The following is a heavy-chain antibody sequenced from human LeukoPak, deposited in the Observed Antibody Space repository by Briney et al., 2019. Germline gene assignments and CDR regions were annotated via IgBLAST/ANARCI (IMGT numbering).Heavy chain of an antibody. CDR3: ARGANYYGSGSYYSTAFGI. CDR1: GGSFSGYY. Sequence: SETLSLTCAVYGGSFSGYYWSWIRQPPGKGLEWIGEINHSGSTNYNPSLKSRVTISVDRSKNQFSLKLSSVTAADTAVYYCARGANYYGSGSYYSTAFGIWGQGTMVTVSS. D-gene: IGHD3-10*01. CDR2: INHSGST. J-gene: IGHJ3*02. V-gene: IGHV4-34*01.